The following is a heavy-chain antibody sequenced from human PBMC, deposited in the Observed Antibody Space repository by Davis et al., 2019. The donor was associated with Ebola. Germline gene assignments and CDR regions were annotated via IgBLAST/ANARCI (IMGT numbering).Heavy chain of an antibody. V-gene: IGHV3-23*01. Sequence: GESLKIYCAASGFTFSSYAMSWVRQAPGKGLEWVSAISGSGGSTYYADSVKGRFTISRDNAKNSLYLQMNSLRDEDTAVYYCARDRKWELLIYYYYGMDVWGQGTTVTVSS. D-gene: IGHD1-26*01. J-gene: IGHJ6*02. CDR3: ARDRKWELLIYYYYGMDV. CDR1: GFTFSSYA. CDR2: ISGSGGST.